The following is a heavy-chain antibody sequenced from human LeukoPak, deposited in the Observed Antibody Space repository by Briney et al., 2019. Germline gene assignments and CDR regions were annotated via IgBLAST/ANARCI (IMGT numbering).Heavy chain of an antibody. D-gene: IGHD4-23*01. CDR3: ARPTAVALDY. V-gene: IGHV3-48*02. Sequence: GGSLRLSCAASGFTFSDYDMNWVRQPPGKGLEWASYITSGSRTINYADSVKGRFTVSRDNAKNSLYLQMDSLRDEDTAVYYCARPTAVALDYWGQGTLVTVSS. CDR1: GFTFSDYD. J-gene: IGHJ4*02. CDR2: ITSGSRTI.